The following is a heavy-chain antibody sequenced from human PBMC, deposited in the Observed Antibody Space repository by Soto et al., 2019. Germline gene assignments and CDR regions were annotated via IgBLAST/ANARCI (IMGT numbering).Heavy chain of an antibody. CDR2: ISGSSTTI. CDR3: ARDSHGSGSYPQGY. CDR1: GFTFSSYS. Sequence: EVQLVESGGGLVQPGGSLRLSCVASGFTFSSYSMNWVRQVPGKGLEWVSYISGSSTTIYYADSVKGRFTISRDNAKNSLYLQMNSLRAEDTAVYYCARDSHGSGSYPQGYWGQGILVTVSS. D-gene: IGHD3-10*01. J-gene: IGHJ4*02. V-gene: IGHV3-48*01.